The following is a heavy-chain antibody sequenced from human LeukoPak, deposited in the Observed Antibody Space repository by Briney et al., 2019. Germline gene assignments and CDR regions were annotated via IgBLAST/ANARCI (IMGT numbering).Heavy chain of an antibody. D-gene: IGHD3-3*02. CDR3: ARLSMAKTYNWFDP. CDR1: GGSISSHY. CDR2: INHSGST. Sequence: PSETLSLTCTVSGGSISSHYWSWIRQPPGKGLEWMGEINHSGSTNYNPSLKSRVTISVDTSKNQFSLKLSSVTAADTAVYYCARLSMAKTYNWFDPWGQGTLVTVSS. J-gene: IGHJ5*02. V-gene: IGHV4-59*08.